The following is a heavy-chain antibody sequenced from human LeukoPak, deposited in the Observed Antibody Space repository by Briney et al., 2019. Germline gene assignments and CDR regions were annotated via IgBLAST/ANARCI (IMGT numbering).Heavy chain of an antibody. CDR2: ISAYNGDT. J-gene: IGHJ4*02. D-gene: IGHD3-22*01. CDR3: ASVLYYYDSSGSRYSFDY. Sequence: GASVKVSCKASGYTFISYGLSWVRQAPGQGLEWMGWISAYNGDTNYAQRLQSRVTMTTDTSTTTAYMELRSLRSDDTAVYYCASVLYYYDSSGSRYSFDYWGQGTLVTVSS. V-gene: IGHV1-18*04. CDR1: GYTFISYG.